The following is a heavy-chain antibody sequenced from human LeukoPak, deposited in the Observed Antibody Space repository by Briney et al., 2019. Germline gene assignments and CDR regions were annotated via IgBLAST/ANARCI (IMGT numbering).Heavy chain of an antibody. CDR3: ARAPRYSWHGPGIY. J-gene: IGHJ4*02. Sequence: GTSLKLPCAPPGFTFSSYAMHGVPRAPARGRDWVPVISNDGSKKYYANSVKGRFTIYRDNLKDTLYLQMSSLRDDDTAVYYCARAPRYSWHGPGIYWGQGTLVTVSS. CDR1: GFTFSSYA. CDR2: ISNDGSKK. D-gene: IGHD1-1*01. V-gene: IGHV3-30-3*01.